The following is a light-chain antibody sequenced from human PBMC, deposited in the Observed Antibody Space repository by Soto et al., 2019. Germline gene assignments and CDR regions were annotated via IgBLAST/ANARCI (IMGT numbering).Light chain of an antibody. Sequence: DIQMTQSPSALVASVGDRVTITFQASQDISDVLNWYQQQPGKAPKVLIYDASKLQTGVPSRFSGRGSGKDFTFTISSLQPDDSGTYYCQQFYDLPITFGQGTRLEI. CDR1: QDISDV. J-gene: IGKJ5*01. V-gene: IGKV1-33*01. CDR3: QQFYDLPIT. CDR2: DAS.